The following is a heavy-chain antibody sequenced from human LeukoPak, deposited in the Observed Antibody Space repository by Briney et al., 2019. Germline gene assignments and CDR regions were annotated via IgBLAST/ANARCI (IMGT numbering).Heavy chain of an antibody. Sequence: GGSLRLSRAASGFTFSSYEMNWVRQAPGKGLEWVSYISSSGSTIYYADSVKGRFTISRDNAKNSLYLKMISLRAEDTAVYYCARGNGLYCGGDCYSYYYYYMDVWGKGTTVTVSS. D-gene: IGHD2-21*02. J-gene: IGHJ6*03. V-gene: IGHV3-48*03. CDR3: ARGNGLYCGGDCYSYYYYYMDV. CDR2: ISSSGSTI. CDR1: GFTFSSYE.